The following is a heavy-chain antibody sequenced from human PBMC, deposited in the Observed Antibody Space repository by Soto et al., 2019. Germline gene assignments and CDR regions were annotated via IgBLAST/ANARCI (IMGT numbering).Heavy chain of an antibody. CDR1: GFTFSSYW. J-gene: IGHJ4*02. CDR3: AREAAAGTDTDY. CDR2: INNDGSTT. V-gene: IGHV3-74*01. D-gene: IGHD6-13*01. Sequence: GGSLRLSCAASGFTFSSYWMHWVRQAPGKGLVWVSRINNDGSTTSYADSVKGRFTISRDNGKNTLYLQMNSLRAEDTAVYYCAREAAAGTDTDYWGQGTLVTVSS.